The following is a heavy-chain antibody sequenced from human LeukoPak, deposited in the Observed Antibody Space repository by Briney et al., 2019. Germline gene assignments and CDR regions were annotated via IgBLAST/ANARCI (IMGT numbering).Heavy chain of an antibody. Sequence: ASVKVCCKASGGTFSSYAISWGRQAPGQGLEWMGGIIPIFGTANYAQKFQGRVTITADESTSTAYMELSSLRSEDTAVYYCARDLGYGDLTNYYYYYGMDVWGRGTTVTVSS. CDR2: IIPIFGTA. CDR1: GGTFSSYA. V-gene: IGHV1-69*13. J-gene: IGHJ6*04. D-gene: IGHD4-17*01. CDR3: ARDLGYGDLTNYYYYYGMDV.